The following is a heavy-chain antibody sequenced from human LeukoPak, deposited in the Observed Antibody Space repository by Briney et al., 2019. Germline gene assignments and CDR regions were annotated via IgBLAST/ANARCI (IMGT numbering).Heavy chain of an antibody. CDR3: TTEERYYDFWSGYYTLDY. CDR2: IKSKTDGGTT. CDR1: GFTFSNAW. V-gene: IGHV3-15*01. D-gene: IGHD3-3*01. J-gene: IGHJ4*02. Sequence: GGSLRLSCAASGFTFSNAWMSWVRQAPGKGLEWVGRIKSKTDGGTTDYAAPVKGKFTISRDDSKNTLYLQMNSLKTEDTAVYYCTTEERYYDFWSGYYTLDYWGQGTLVTVSS.